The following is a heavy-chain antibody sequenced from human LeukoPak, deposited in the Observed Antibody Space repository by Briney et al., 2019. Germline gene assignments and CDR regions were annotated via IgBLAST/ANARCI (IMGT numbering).Heavy chain of an antibody. CDR2: ISTSGRT. CDR1: GVSITSYK. CDR3: ATSYDNKIVPYDC. V-gene: IGHV4-4*09. J-gene: IGHJ4*02. D-gene: IGHD3-9*01. Sequence: PSETLSLTCTVSGVSITSYKWSWLRRSPGKGLEWIGFISTSGRTDYNPSLTSRVSMSVDTSKSQVSLRLSSVTAEDTAVYYCATSYDNKIVPYDCWGQGILVTVSS.